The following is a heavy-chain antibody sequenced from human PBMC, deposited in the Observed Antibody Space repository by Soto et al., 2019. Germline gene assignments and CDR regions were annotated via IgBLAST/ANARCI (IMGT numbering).Heavy chain of an antibody. CDR1: GFSFSDVRVG. CDR2: IFSNDEK. Sequence: QVTLKESGPVLVKPTETLTLTCTVSGFSFSDVRVGVTWIRQPPGKALEWLSVIFSNDEKSYNTSLKNRLTISQDTSKSQVVLTMTNIDPVDTATYYCAQIRRRGWYRWMDYWGQGTLVTVFS. CDR3: AQIRRRGWYRWMDY. J-gene: IGHJ4*02. D-gene: IGHD6-19*01. V-gene: IGHV2-26*01.